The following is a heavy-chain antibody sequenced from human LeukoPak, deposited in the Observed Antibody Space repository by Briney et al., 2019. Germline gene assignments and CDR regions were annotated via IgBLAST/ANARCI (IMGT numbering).Heavy chain of an antibody. Sequence: SETLSLTCTVSGGSISGYYWSWIRQPPGKALEWIGYIYSSGATNSNPSLKGRVTISVDSSKNQFSLKLTSVTAADTAVYYCARRFDTSGWVDYWGQGTLVTVSS. D-gene: IGHD6-19*01. CDR3: ARRFDTSGWVDY. CDR2: IYSSGAT. V-gene: IGHV4-4*09. CDR1: GGSISGYY. J-gene: IGHJ4*02.